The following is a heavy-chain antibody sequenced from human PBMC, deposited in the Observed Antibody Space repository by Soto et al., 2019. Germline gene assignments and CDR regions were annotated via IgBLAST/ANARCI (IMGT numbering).Heavy chain of an antibody. J-gene: IGHJ5*02. Sequence: QITLKESGPTLVKPTQTLTLTCTFSGFSLSTSGVGVGWIRQPPGKALEWLALIYWDDDKRYSPSLKSRHTIPTHPSHPQLVLTMTTMDPVHTSTYSRPHRDRLPGCFAPLGQGTLVTLSS. CDR1: GFSLSTSGVG. CDR2: IYWDDDK. CDR3: PHRDRLPGCFAP. D-gene: IGHD6-25*01. V-gene: IGHV2-5*02.